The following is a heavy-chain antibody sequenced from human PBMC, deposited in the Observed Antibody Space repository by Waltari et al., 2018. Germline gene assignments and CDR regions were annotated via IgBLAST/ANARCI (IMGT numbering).Heavy chain of an antibody. V-gene: IGHV1-69*15. J-gene: IGHJ4*02. CDR1: GGTFSSYA. D-gene: IGHD3-10*01. CDR3: ARGNYYGSLLDY. Sequence: QVQLVQSGAEVKKPGSSVKVSCKASGGTFSSYAISWVRQAPGQGVEWMGRIIPFLCTATNAQEVRGRVTITADESTSTAYMELSSLRAEDTAVYYCARGNYYGSLLDYWGQGTLVTVSS. CDR2: IIPFLCTA.